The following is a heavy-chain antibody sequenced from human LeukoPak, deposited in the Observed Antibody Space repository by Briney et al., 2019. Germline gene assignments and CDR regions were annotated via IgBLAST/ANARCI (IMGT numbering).Heavy chain of an antibody. J-gene: IGHJ4*02. Sequence: GGSLRLYCADSGFTFSSYWMSWVRQAPGKGLEWVANIKQDGSEKYYVDSVKGRFTISRENAKNSLYLQMNSLRAGDTAVYYCARGGYYYDSSGFLHYFDYWGQGTLVTVSS. D-gene: IGHD3-22*01. CDR2: IKQDGSEK. CDR3: ARGGYYYDSSGFLHYFDY. V-gene: IGHV3-7*01. CDR1: GFTFSSYW.